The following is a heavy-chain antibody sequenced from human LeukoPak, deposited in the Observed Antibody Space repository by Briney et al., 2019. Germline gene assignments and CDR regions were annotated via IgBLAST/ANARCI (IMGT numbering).Heavy chain of an antibody. J-gene: IGHJ4*02. Sequence: PGGSLRLSCAASGFTFSNYALSWVRQAPGKGLEWVSDISGSGGSTYYADSVKGRFTISRDNSKNTMYMKMNSLRAEDTAVYYCAKRIQSAMAMGYWGQGTLVTVSS. CDR3: AKRIQSAMAMGY. V-gene: IGHV3-23*01. CDR1: GFTFSNYA. CDR2: ISGSGGST. D-gene: IGHD5-18*01.